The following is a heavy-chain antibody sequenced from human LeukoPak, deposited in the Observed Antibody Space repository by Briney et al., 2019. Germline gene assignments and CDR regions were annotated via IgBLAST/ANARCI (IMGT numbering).Heavy chain of an antibody. CDR3: AKDDRRYDFWSGYSNCFDY. Sequence: PGTSLRLSCEASGFTFSSYGMHWVRQAPGKGLEWVAVISYDGSSKYYPDSVKGRFTISRDNSKNTLYLQMNSLRAEDTAVYYCAKDDRRYDFWSGYSNCFDYWGQGTLVTVSS. J-gene: IGHJ4*02. CDR2: ISYDGSSK. D-gene: IGHD3-3*01. V-gene: IGHV3-30*18. CDR1: GFTFSSYG.